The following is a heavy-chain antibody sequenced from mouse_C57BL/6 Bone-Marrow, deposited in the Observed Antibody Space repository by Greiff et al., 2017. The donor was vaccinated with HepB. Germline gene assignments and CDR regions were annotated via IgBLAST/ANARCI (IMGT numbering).Heavy chain of an antibody. D-gene: IGHD1-1*01. CDR2: ISYDGSN. J-gene: IGHJ1*03. CDR3: ARAFITTVVATSHFDV. Sequence: VQLKESGPGLVKPSQSLSLTCSVTGYSITSGYYWNWIRQFPGNKLEWMGYISYDGSNNYNPSLKNRISITRDTSKNQFFLKLNSVTTEDTATYYCARAFITTVVATSHFDVWGTGTTVTVSS. V-gene: IGHV3-6*01. CDR1: GYSITSGYY.